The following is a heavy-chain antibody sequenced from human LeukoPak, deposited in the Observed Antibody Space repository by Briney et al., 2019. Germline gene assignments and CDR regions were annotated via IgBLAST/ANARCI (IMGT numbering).Heavy chain of an antibody. CDR2: ISSSSSYI. J-gene: IGHJ6*02. CDR1: GFTFSSYS. CDR3: ARDHTSQYQLLYPYYYYYYGMDV. Sequence: SGGSLRLSCAASGFTFSSYSMNWVRQAPGKGLEWVSSISSSSSYIYYADSVKGRFTISRDNAKNSLYLQMNSLRAEDTAVYYCARDHTSQYQLLYPYYYYYYGMDVWGQGTTVTVSS. D-gene: IGHD2-2*02. V-gene: IGHV3-21*01.